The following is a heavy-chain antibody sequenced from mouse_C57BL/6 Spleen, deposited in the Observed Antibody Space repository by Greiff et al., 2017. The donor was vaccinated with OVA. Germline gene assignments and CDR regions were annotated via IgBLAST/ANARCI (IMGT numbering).Heavy chain of an antibody. D-gene: IGHD1-1*01. V-gene: IGHV14-2*01. CDR2: IDPEDGET. Sequence: VQLQQSGAELVKPGASVKLTCTASGFNIKDYYMRWVKQRTEQGLEWIGRIDPEDGETKYAPKFQGKATITADTSSNTAYLQLSSLTSEDTAVYYCARRYDWYFDVWGTGTTVTVSS. CDR3: ARRYDWYFDV. J-gene: IGHJ1*03. CDR1: GFNIKDYY.